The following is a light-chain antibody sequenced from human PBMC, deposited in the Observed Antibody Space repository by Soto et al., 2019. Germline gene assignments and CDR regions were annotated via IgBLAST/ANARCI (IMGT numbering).Light chain of an antibody. V-gene: IGKV3-20*01. CDR2: GAS. CDR3: QQYGGSPLYT. J-gene: IGKJ2*01. Sequence: EVVLTQSPGTLSLSPGERATLSCRASQSVTNNYLSWYQQRPGQAPRLLIYGASSRATGIPDRLSGSGSGTYFTLIISRLEPEDFAVYYCQQYGGSPLYTFGQGTKLEIK. CDR1: QSVTNNY.